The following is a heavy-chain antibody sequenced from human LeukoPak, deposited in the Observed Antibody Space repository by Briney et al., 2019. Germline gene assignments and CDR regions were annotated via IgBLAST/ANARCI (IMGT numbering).Heavy chain of an antibody. V-gene: IGHV3-48*04. D-gene: IGHD6-19*01. CDR1: GFIFGSYS. Sequence: GGSLRLSCAASGFIFGSYSMNWVRQAPGKGLEWLSHISSTSGTIYYADSVKGRFTISRDNAKNSLYLQMNSLSAEDTAVYYCARREGTSGWYTFDYWGQGTLVTVSS. CDR3: ARREGTSGWYTFDY. J-gene: IGHJ4*02. CDR2: ISSTSGTI.